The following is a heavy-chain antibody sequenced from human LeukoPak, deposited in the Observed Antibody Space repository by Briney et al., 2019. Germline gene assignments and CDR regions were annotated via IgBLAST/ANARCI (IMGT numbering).Heavy chain of an antibody. CDR3: ARARVAGGNYFDY. D-gene: IGHD6-19*01. CDR2: IYYSGST. J-gene: IGHJ4*02. Sequence: LRLSCTASGFTFSSYYWSWIRQPPGKGLEWIGYIYYSGSTNYNPSLKSRVTISVDTSKNQFSLKLSSVTAADTAVYYCARARVAGGNYFDYWGQGTLVTVSS. V-gene: IGHV4-59*01. CDR1: GFTFSSYY.